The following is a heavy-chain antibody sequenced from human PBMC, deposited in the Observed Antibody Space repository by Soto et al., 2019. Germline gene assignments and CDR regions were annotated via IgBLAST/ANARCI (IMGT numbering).Heavy chain of an antibody. J-gene: IGHJ4*02. CDR3: AREPHRYYYDSRGEGGPYFDY. Sequence: SVKVSCKASGGTFSSYAISWVRQAPGQGLEWMGGIIPIFGTANYAQKFQGRVTITADESTSTAYMERSSLRSEDTAVYYCAREPHRYYYDSRGEGGPYFDYWGQGTLVTVSS. CDR1: GGTFSSYA. CDR2: IIPIFGTA. V-gene: IGHV1-69*13. D-gene: IGHD3-22*01.